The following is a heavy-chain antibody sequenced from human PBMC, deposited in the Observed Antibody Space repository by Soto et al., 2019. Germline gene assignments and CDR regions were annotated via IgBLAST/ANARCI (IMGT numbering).Heavy chain of an antibody. CDR1: GYTFTSYD. CDR2: MNPNSGNT. Sequence: ASVKVSCKASGYTFTSYDINWGRQATGQGLEWMGWMNPNSGNTGYAQKFQGRVTMTRNTSISTAYMELSSLRSEDTAVYYCARYAPYCSSTSCYHKGMDVWGQGTTVTVSS. CDR3: ARYAPYCSSTSCYHKGMDV. D-gene: IGHD2-2*01. V-gene: IGHV1-8*01. J-gene: IGHJ6*02.